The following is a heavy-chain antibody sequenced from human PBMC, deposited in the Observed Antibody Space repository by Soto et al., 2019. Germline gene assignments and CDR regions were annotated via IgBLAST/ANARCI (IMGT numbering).Heavy chain of an antibody. D-gene: IGHD6-13*01. Sequence: SETLSLTCTVSGGSISSYYWSWIRQPPGKGLEWIGYIYYSGSTNYNPSLKSRVTISVDTSKNQFSLKLSSVTAADTAVYYCARAYSSSWAYLDYWGQGTLVTVSS. CDR1: GGSISSYY. J-gene: IGHJ4*02. V-gene: IGHV4-59*01. CDR2: IYYSGST. CDR3: ARAYSSSWAYLDY.